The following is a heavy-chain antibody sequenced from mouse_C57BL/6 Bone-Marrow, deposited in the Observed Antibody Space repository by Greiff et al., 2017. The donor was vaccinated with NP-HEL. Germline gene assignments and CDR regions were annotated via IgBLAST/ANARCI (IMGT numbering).Heavy chain of an antibody. CDR1: GYTFTSYG. J-gene: IGHJ3*01. Sequence: QVQLQQSGAELARPGASVKLSCKASGYTFTSYGISWVKQRTGQGLEWIGEIYPRSGNTYYNEKFKGKATLTADESSSTAYMELRSLTSEDSAVYFCARNYYGSRFAYWGQGTLVTVSA. V-gene: IGHV1-81*01. CDR2: IYPRSGNT. D-gene: IGHD1-1*01. CDR3: ARNYYGSRFAY.